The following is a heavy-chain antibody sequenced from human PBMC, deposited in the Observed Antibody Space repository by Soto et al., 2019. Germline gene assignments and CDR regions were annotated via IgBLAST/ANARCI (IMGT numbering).Heavy chain of an antibody. J-gene: IGHJ4*02. V-gene: IGHV3-21*01. CDR2: ISSSSSYI. Sequence: GGSLRLSCAASGFTFSSYSMNWVRQAPGKGLEWVSSISSSSSYIYYADSVKGRFTISRDNAKNSLYLQMNSLRAEDTAVYYCARDFTYSSSETDYWGQGTLVTVSS. CDR3: ARDFTYSSSETDY. D-gene: IGHD6-6*01. CDR1: GFTFSSYS.